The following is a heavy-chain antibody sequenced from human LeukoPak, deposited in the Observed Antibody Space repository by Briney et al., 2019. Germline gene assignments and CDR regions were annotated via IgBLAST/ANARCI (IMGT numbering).Heavy chain of an antibody. D-gene: IGHD1-7*01. CDR2: ISGSGGST. V-gene: IGHV3-23*01. CDR3: AKGVEYNWNYGWFDP. J-gene: IGHJ5*02. Sequence: GGSLRLSCAAPGFTFSSYAMSWVRQAPGKGLEWVSAISGSGGSTYYADSVKGRFTISRDNSKNTLYLQMNSLRAEDTAVYYCAKGVEYNWNYGWFDPWGQGTLVTVSS. CDR1: GFTFSSYA.